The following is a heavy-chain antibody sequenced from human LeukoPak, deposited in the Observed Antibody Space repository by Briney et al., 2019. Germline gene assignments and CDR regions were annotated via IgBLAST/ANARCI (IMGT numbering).Heavy chain of an antibody. CDR3: TRDLHNYYYFYIDV. J-gene: IGHJ6*03. CDR1: GGSFSGYY. Sequence: PSETLSLTCAVSGGSFSGYYLNWIRQSPGRGLEWIGEINPSGITNYNPSLKSRVTMSLDTSKNHFSLRLNSVTAADTAVHYCTRDLHNYYYFYIDVWGKGTTVTVSS. V-gene: IGHV4-34*01. CDR2: INPSGIT.